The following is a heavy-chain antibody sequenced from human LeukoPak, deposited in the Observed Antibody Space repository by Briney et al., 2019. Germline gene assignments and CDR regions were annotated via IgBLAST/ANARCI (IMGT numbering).Heavy chain of an antibody. V-gene: IGHV3-15*01. J-gene: IGHJ3*02. CDR2: IKSKTDGGTT. Sequence: MSGGSLRLSCAASGFTFSNAWMSWVRQAPGKGLEWVGRIKSKTDGGTTDYAAPVKGRFTISRDDSKNTLYLQMNSLKTEDTAVYYCTTDWSSGYAFDIWGQGTMVTASS. CDR3: TTDWSSGYAFDI. CDR1: GFTFSNAW. D-gene: IGHD6-19*01.